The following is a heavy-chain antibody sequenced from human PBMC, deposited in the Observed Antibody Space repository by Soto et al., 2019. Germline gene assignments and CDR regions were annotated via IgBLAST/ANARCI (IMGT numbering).Heavy chain of an antibody. V-gene: IGHV4-39*01. D-gene: IGHD2-21*01. CDR1: RDSVSSSGQY. CDR2: IHYSGTS. Sequence: LXLTCIVSRDSVSSSGQYWGWIRQPPGKGLEWIGSIHYSGTSYYNPSLKSRVTIFVDTSKNQLSLKLSSVTAADTAVYYCARHWIAGSSIPWGQGTLVTVSS. J-gene: IGHJ5*02. CDR3: ARHWIAGSSIP.